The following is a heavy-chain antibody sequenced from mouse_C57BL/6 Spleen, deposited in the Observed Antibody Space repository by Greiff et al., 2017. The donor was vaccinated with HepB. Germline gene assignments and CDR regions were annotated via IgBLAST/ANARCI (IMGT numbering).Heavy chain of an antibody. CDR3: AREEGGYYYGSTNFDY. D-gene: IGHD1-1*01. V-gene: IGHV1-82*01. Sequence: QVQLQQSGPELVKPGASVKISCKASGYAFSSSWMNWVKQRPGKGLEWIGRIYPGDGDTNYNGKFKGKATLTADKSSSTAYMQLSSLTSEDSAVYFCAREEGGYYYGSTNFDYWGQGTTLTVSS. CDR1: GYAFSSSW. CDR2: IYPGDGDT. J-gene: IGHJ2*01.